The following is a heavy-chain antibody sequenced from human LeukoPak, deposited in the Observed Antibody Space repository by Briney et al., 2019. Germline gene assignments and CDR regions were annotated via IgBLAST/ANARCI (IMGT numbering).Heavy chain of an antibody. CDR1: GYTFTNYY. CDR2: ISAYNGNT. V-gene: IGHV1-18*04. D-gene: IGHD2-15*01. CDR3: ARDVVAATLCWFDP. Sequence: ASVKVSCKASGYTFTNYYMHWVRQAPGQGLEWMGWISAYNGNTNYAQKLQGRVTMTTDTSTSTAYMELRSLRSDDTAVYYCARDVVAATLCWFDPWGQGTLVTVSS. J-gene: IGHJ5*02.